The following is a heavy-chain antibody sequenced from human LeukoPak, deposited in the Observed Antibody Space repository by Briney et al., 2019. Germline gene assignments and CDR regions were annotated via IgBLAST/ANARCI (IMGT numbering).Heavy chain of an antibody. J-gene: IGHJ3*02. D-gene: IGHD1-26*01. CDR1: AFIFSNYA. Sequence: GGSPRLSCAASAFIFSNYAMHWVRQAPGKGLEWVAVISYDGRNKYYADSVKGRFTISRDNSKNTLYVQMNSLRSEDTAMYYCARELIVGGNSWGAFDIWGQGTMVTVSS. CDR2: ISYDGRNK. V-gene: IGHV3-33*01. CDR3: ARELIVGGNSWGAFDI.